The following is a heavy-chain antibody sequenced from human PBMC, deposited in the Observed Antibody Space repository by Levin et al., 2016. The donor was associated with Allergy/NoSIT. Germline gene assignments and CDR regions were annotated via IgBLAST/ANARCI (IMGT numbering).Heavy chain of an antibody. CDR2: IRYDGSNK. CDR3: AKVRSGYCSSTSCWDAFDI. V-gene: IGHV3-30*02. D-gene: IGHD2-2*01. J-gene: IGHJ3*02. Sequence: WIRQPPGKGLEWVAFIRYDGSNKYYADSVKGRFTISRDNSKNTLYLQMNSLRAEDTAVYYCAKVRSGYCSSTSCWDAFDIWGQGTMVTVS.